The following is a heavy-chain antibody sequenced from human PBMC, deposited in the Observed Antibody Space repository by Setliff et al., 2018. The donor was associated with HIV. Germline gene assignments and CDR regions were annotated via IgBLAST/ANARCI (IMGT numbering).Heavy chain of an antibody. CDR3: AKDLIWGEWQANFDC. D-gene: IGHD7-27*01. J-gene: IGHJ4*02. CDR2: IHTGGTTS. CDR1: GFTFRNFA. Sequence: GGSLRLSCAASGFTFRNFAMAWFRQAPGKGLEWVSMIHTGGTTSYFADSVRGRFSISRDNSKNMLFLQMNSLRAEDTAIYYCAKDLIWGEWQANFDCWGQGTLVTVSS. V-gene: IGHV3-23*03.